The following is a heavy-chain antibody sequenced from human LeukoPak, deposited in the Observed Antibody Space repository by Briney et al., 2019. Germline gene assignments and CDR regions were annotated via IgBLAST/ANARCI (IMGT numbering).Heavy chain of an antibody. CDR1: GGSISSGGYS. J-gene: IGHJ4*02. CDR3: ATHVRRQWLPLPDY. V-gene: IGHV4-30-2*02. Sequence: SETLSLTCAVSGGSISSGGYSWSWIRQPPGKGLEWIGYIYHSGSTYYNPSLKSRVTISVDRSKNQFSLKLSSLRSEDTAVYYCATHVRRQWLPLPDYWGQGTLVTVSS. CDR2: IYHSGST. D-gene: IGHD6-19*01.